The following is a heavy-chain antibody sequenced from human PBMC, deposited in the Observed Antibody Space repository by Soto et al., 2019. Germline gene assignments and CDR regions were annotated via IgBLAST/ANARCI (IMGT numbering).Heavy chain of an antibody. CDR2: INPSFGSA. Sequence: SSVKVSCKASGYTFTSYYMHWVRQAPGQGLEWMGIINPSFGSANYAQKFQGRVTITTDESTSTAYMELSSLRSEDTAVYYCARVLRFLEWLYWPSYGMDVWGQGTTVTVSS. J-gene: IGHJ6*02. CDR1: GYTFTSYY. D-gene: IGHD3-3*01. CDR3: ARVLRFLEWLYWPSYGMDV. V-gene: IGHV1-46*01.